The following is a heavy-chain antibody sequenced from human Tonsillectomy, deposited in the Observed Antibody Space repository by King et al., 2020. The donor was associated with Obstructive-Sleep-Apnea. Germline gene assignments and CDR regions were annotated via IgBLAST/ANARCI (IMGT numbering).Heavy chain of an antibody. D-gene: IGHD6-19*01. Sequence: VQLQESGPGLVKPSETLSLTCTVSGYSISSGYYWGWIRQPPGKGLEWVGTIYHSGRPYYNPSLKSRVTISVDTSKNQFSLKLNSVTAADTAVYYCATNIALAGSGKAVAGTYNYWGQGTLVTVSS. J-gene: IGHJ4*02. V-gene: IGHV4-38-2*02. CDR3: ATNIALAGSGKAVAGTYNY. CDR2: IYHSGRP. CDR1: GYSISSGYY.